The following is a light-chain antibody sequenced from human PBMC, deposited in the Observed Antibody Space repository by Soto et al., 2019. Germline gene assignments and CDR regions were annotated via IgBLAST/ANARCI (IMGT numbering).Light chain of an antibody. J-gene: IGKJ1*01. CDR1: QHVGTW. CDR2: KAS. CDR3: QQNNRYPCT. Sequence: DIQMTQSPSTLSASVRERVTSTCRASQHVGTWLAWYQQKPGKAPNLLIYKASNLERGVPSRFSGSGSGTEFTLTIISLQPDDLATHYCQQNNRYPCTFGQGTKVEIK. V-gene: IGKV1-5*03.